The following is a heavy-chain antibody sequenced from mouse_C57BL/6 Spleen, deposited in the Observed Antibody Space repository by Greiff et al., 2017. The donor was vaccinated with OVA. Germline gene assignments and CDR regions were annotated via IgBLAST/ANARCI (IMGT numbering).Heavy chain of an antibody. CDR3: AREGGGRGHFDV. V-gene: IGHV1-82*01. CDR1: GYAFSSSW. J-gene: IGHJ1*03. CDR2: IYPGDGDT. D-gene: IGHD3-3*01. Sequence: QVQLQQSGPELVKPGASVKISCKASGYAFSSSWMNWVKQRPGKGLEWIGRIYPGDGDTNYNGKFKGKATLTADKSSSTAYMQLSSLTSEDSAVYFCAREGGGRGHFDVWGTGTTVTVSS.